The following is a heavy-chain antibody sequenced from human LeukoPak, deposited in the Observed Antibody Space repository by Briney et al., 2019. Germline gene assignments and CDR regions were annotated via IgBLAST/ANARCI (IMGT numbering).Heavy chain of an antibody. CDR3: AKHPEGLLWFGESQYFQH. V-gene: IGHV3-23*01. Sequence: GGSLRLSCAASGFTFSSYAMSWVRQAPGKGLEWVSAISGSGGSTYYADSVKGRFTISRDNSKNTLYLQMNSLSAEDTAVYYCAKHPEGLLWFGESQYFQHWGQGTLVTVSS. CDR1: GFTFSSYA. J-gene: IGHJ1*01. D-gene: IGHD3-10*01. CDR2: ISGSGGST.